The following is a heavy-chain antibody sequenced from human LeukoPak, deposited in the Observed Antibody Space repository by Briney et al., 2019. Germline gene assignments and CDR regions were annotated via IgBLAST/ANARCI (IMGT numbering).Heavy chain of an antibody. J-gene: IGHJ5*02. V-gene: IGHV3-7*01. CDR3: ARDDSSGYYYP. Sequence: GGSLRLSCAASGFTFSSNWMSWVRQAPGKGLEWVANIKQDGIEKYYVDSVKGRFTISRDNAKNSLYPQMNSLRAEDTAVYYCARDDSSGYYYPWGQGTLVTVSS. D-gene: IGHD3-22*01. CDR2: IKQDGIEK. CDR1: GFTFSSNW.